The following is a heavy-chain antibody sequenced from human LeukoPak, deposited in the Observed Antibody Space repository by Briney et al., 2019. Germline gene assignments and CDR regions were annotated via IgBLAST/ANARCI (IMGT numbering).Heavy chain of an antibody. CDR2: INPNSGGT. V-gene: IGHV1-2*02. CDR1: GYTFTGYY. CDR3: ARENILTGYYFTH. D-gene: IGHD3-9*01. J-gene: IGHJ4*02. Sequence: GASVKVSCKASGYTFTGYYMHWVRQAPGQGLEWMGWINPNSGGTNYAQKFQGRVTMTRDTSISTAYMELSRLRSDDTAVYYCARENILTGYYFTHWGQGTLVTVSS.